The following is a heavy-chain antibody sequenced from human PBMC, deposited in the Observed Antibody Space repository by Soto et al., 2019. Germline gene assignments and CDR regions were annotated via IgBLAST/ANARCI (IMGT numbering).Heavy chain of an antibody. J-gene: IGHJ5*02. Sequence: SETLSLTCTVSGGSISSSSYYWGWIRQPPGKGLEWIGSIYYSGSTYYNPSLKSRVTISVDTSKNQFSLKLSSVTAADTAVYYGARIYRPGGYCRGGSCLTGFAPGGQEPLVTVPS. CDR3: ARIYRPGGYCRGGSCLTGFAP. CDR2: IYYSGST. D-gene: IGHD2-15*01. CDR1: GGSISSSSYY. V-gene: IGHV4-39*01.